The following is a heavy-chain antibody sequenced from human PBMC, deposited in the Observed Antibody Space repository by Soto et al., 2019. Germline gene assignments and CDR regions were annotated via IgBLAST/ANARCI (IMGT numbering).Heavy chain of an antibody. CDR1: GFTFSTYS. V-gene: IGHV3-21*01. Sequence: EVHLVESGGGLVKPGGSLRLSCAASGFTFSTYSMNWVRQAPGKGLEWVSSISSRTTYIYYADSVKGRFTISRDNAKNSLYLQMNSLRAEDTAVYYCARAGDNWSPDYWGQGTLVTVSS. D-gene: IGHD3-10*01. J-gene: IGHJ4*02. CDR2: ISSRTTYI. CDR3: ARAGDNWSPDY.